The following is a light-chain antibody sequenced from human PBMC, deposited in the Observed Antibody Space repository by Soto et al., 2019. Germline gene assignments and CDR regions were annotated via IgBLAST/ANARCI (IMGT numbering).Light chain of an antibody. CDR3: QQGYSTPLT. J-gene: IGKJ4*01. Sequence: DLQMTQSPSSLSASVGGRVTITCRASQSISRYLNWYQQKPGRAPKLLISTASSLQSGVPSRISGSGSGTDFTLTISSLQPEDFATYYCQQGYSTPLTFGGGAKVEI. CDR2: TAS. CDR1: QSISRY. V-gene: IGKV1-39*01.